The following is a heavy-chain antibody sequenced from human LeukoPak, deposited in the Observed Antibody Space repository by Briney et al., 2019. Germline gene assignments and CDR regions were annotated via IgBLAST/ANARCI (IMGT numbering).Heavy chain of an antibody. V-gene: IGHV3-23*01. Sequence: GGSLRLSCAASGFTFSSYGMSWVRQAPGKGLEWVSVIIGSGGSIYYADTVKGRFTISRDNSKKTLCLQMNSLRAEDTAVYYCARIRVGATTRDAFDVWGQGTMVTVSS. CDR3: ARIRVGATTRDAFDV. CDR2: IIGSGGSI. CDR1: GFTFSSYG. D-gene: IGHD1-26*01. J-gene: IGHJ3*01.